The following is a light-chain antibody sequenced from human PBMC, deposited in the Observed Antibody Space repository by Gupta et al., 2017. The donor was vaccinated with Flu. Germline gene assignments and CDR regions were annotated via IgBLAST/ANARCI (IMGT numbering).Light chain of an antibody. CDR1: QRFSSSD. Sequence: PGSLSLSPGERATLSCRASQRFSSSDLAWDQQKPGQAPRLLIYGAATRATGIPDRCRGSGSWTYFTLTISRLEPGDSAVYYCHHDGTSQTFGQGTKVEIK. V-gene: IGKV3-20*01. J-gene: IGKJ1*01. CDR2: GAA. CDR3: HHDGTSQT.